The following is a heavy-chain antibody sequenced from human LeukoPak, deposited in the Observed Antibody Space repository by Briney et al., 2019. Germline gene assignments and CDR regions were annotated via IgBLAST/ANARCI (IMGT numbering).Heavy chain of an antibody. CDR2: INPNSGGT. CDR1: GYTFTGYY. Sequence: ASVKVSCKASGYTFTGYYMHWVRQAPGQGLEWMGWINPNSGGTNYAQKFQGRVTMTRDTSISTAYMELSRLRSDDTAVYYCARESRITMIVENWFDPWGQGTLVTVSS. CDR3: ARESRITMIVENWFDP. V-gene: IGHV1-2*02. D-gene: IGHD3-22*01. J-gene: IGHJ5*02.